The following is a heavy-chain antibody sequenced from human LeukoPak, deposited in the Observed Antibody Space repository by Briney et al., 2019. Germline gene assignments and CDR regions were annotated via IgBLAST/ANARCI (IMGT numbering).Heavy chain of an antibody. CDR2: ISYDGSNK. CDR1: GFTFSSYA. V-gene: IGHV3-30*04. Sequence: GGSLRLSCAASGFTFSSYAMHWVRQAPGKGLEWVAVISYDGSNKYYADSVKGRFTISRDNSKNTLYLQMNSLRAEDTAVYYCAKDTYGNGVDYWGQGTLVTVSS. J-gene: IGHJ4*02. D-gene: IGHD4-17*01. CDR3: AKDTYGNGVDY.